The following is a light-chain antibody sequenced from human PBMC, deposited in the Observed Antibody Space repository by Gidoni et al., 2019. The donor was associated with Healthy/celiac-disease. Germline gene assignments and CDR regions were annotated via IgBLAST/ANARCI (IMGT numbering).Light chain of an antibody. Sequence: QSALTHPASVSGSPAQSITISGTGTSSDVGGYNYVSWYQQPPGKAPKLMIYEVSNRPSGVSKRFSGSKSGNTASLTISGLQAEDEADYYCSSYTSSSTLEVFGGGTKLTVL. CDR3: SSYTSSSTLEV. CDR2: EVS. J-gene: IGLJ2*01. CDR1: SSDVGGYNY. V-gene: IGLV2-14*01.